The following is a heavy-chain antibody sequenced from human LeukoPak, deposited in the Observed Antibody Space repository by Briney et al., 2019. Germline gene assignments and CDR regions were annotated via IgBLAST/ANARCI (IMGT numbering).Heavy chain of an antibody. V-gene: IGHV4-61*02. CDR1: GGSVGSENSY. CDR3: ARGYYYRT. D-gene: IGHD3-10*01. J-gene: IGHJ4*02. CDR2: IYADGSS. Sequence: SETLSLTCTVSGGSVGSENSYWNWIRQPAGKGLEWIGRIYADGSSTYNPSLKSRVTILVDTSKNQFSLRLTSMTAADTAVYYCARGYYYRTWGQGSLVTVSS.